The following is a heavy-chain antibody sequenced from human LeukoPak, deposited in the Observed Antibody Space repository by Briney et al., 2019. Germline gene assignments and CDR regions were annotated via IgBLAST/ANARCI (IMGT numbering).Heavy chain of an antibody. J-gene: IGHJ4*02. Sequence: ASVKVSCKASGYTFTSYGISWVRQAPGQGLEWMGWISAYNGNTNYAQKLQGRVTMTTDTSTSTAYMELRSLRSDDTAVYYCARDHYYDSRGSGGYWGQGTLVTVSS. CDR2: ISAYNGNT. D-gene: IGHD3-22*01. CDR1: GYTFTSYG. V-gene: IGHV1-18*01. CDR3: ARDHYYDSRGSGGY.